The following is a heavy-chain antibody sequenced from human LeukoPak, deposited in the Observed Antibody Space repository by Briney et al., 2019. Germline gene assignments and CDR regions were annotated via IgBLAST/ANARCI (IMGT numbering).Heavy chain of an antibody. CDR1: GFTFDNYA. J-gene: IGHJ4*02. Sequence: GGSLRLSCAASGFTFDNYAMSWVRQAPGKGLEWVSAISGSGHSTPYADSVKGRFTISRDNSRNTLYLQMNSLRAEDTAVYYCAQDRFSGSTYGWGLFDYWGQGTLVTVSS. CDR2: ISGSGHST. CDR3: AQDRFSGSTYGWGLFDY. D-gene: IGHD5-18*01. V-gene: IGHV3-23*01.